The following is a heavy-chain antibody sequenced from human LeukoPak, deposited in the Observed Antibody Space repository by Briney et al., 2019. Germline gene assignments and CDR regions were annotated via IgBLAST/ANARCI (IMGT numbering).Heavy chain of an antibody. CDR2: IIPIFGTA. D-gene: IGHD2-2*01. CDR3: ASNGLSEPYYYYYMDV. J-gene: IGHJ6*03. Sequence: GSSVKVSCKASGGTFSSYAISWVRQAPGQGLEWMGGIIPIFGTANYAQKFQGRVTITTDESTSTAYMELSSLRSEDTAVYYCASNGLSEPYYYYYMDVWGKGTTVTVSS. V-gene: IGHV1-69*05. CDR1: GGTFSSYA.